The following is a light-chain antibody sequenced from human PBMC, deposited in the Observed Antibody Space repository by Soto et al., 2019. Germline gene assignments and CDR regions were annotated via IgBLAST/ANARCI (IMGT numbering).Light chain of an antibody. CDR3: CSYTSDNTYV. Sequence: QSVLTQPASVSGSPGQSITISCTGASSDVGAYNYVSWFQQHPGKAPKLMIYDVSNRPSGVSYRFSGSKSGNTASLTISGLQAEDDADYYCCSYTSDNTYVFGTGTKHTV. CDR1: SSDVGAYNY. J-gene: IGLJ1*01. V-gene: IGLV2-14*01. CDR2: DVS.